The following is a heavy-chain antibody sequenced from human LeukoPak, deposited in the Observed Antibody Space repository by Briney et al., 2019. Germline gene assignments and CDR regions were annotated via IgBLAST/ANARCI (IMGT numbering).Heavy chain of an antibody. V-gene: IGHV1-8*01. Sequence: ASVKVSCKASGYTFTSYDINWVRQATGQGLEWMGWMNPNSGNTGYAQKFQGRVTMTRNTSISTAYMELSRLRSDDTAVYYCARDGEYCSSTSCPNNWFDPWGQGTLVTVSS. CDR1: GYTFTSYD. D-gene: IGHD2-2*01. CDR2: MNPNSGNT. J-gene: IGHJ5*02. CDR3: ARDGEYCSSTSCPNNWFDP.